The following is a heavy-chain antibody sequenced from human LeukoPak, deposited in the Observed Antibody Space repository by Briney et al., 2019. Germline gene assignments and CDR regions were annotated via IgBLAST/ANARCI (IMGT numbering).Heavy chain of an antibody. CDR3: AREDTIFGVAPPMVV. V-gene: IGHV4-4*07. J-gene: IGHJ6*01. D-gene: IGHD3-3*01. CDR2: IYTSGSN. Sequence: SETLSLTCTVCVGSISSYYWSWIRQPAGKGLEWIGRIYTSGSNNYNPSLKSRVTMSVDTSKNQFPLKLSSVTAADTAVYYCAREDTIFGVAPPMVVWGKGTTVTVSP. CDR1: VGSISSYY.